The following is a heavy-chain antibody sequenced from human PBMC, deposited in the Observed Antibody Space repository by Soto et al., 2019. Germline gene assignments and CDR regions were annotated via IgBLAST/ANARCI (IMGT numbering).Heavy chain of an antibody. D-gene: IGHD3-10*01. CDR2: IYYSGST. J-gene: IGHJ4*02. CDR1: GGSISSSSYY. CDR3: ARLGYGSGHSGC. Sequence: SETLSLTCTVSGGSISSSSYYWGWIRQPPGKGLEWIGSIYYSGSTYYNPSLKSRVTISVDTSKNQFSLKLSSVTAADTAVYYCARLGYGSGHSGCWGQGTLVTVSS. V-gene: IGHV4-39*01.